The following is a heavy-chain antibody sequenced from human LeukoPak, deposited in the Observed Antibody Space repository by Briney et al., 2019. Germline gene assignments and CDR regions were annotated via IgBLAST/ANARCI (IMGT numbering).Heavy chain of an antibody. Sequence: SETLSLTCAVYGGSFSGYYWSWIRQPPGKGLEWIGEINHSGSTNYNPSLKSRVTISVDTSKNLFSLKLSSVTAADTAVYYCARGHLSIAVAGSDAFDIWGQGTMVTVSS. V-gene: IGHV4-34*01. CDR1: GGSFSGYY. CDR3: ARGHLSIAVAGSDAFDI. J-gene: IGHJ3*02. D-gene: IGHD6-19*01. CDR2: INHSGST.